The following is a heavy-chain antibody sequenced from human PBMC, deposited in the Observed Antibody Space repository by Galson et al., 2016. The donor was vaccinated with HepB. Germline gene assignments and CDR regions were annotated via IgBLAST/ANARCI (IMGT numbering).Heavy chain of an antibody. CDR3: ARSGIIRVNWFDP. CDR2: ISPYNGNX. CDR1: GYTFSGHG. J-gene: IGHJ5*02. Sequence: SVKVSXKASGYTFSGHGIAXVRQAPGQGLXWXGYISPYNGNXDYAQNFQGRITMTTDASTSTAYMEVRSLKSDDXAXYYCARSGIIRVNWFDPWGQGTLVIVSS. D-gene: IGHD3-10*01. V-gene: IGHV1-18*01.